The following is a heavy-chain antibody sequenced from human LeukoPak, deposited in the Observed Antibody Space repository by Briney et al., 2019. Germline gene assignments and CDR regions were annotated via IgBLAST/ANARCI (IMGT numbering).Heavy chain of an antibody. Sequence: GGSLRLSCAASGFTFSDYYMSWIRQAPGKGLEWVSYISSSSSYTNYADSVKGRFTISRDNAKNSLYLHMNSLRAEDTAVYYCARVDYYDSSGYYYDYWGQGALVSVSS. V-gene: IGHV3-11*05. CDR2: ISSSSSYT. D-gene: IGHD3-22*01. J-gene: IGHJ4*02. CDR1: GFTFSDYY. CDR3: ARVDYYDSSGYYYDY.